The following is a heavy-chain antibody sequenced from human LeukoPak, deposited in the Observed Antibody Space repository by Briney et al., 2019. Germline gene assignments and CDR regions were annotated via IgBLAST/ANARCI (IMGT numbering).Heavy chain of an antibody. Sequence: ASVKVSCKASGYTFTSYYMHWVRQAPGQGLEWMGIINPSGGSTSYAQKFQGRVTMTRDTSTSTVYMELSSLRSENTAVYYCARDRGDSSGYFLYYFDYWGQGTLVTVSS. CDR1: GYTFTSYY. D-gene: IGHD3-22*01. CDR2: INPSGGST. V-gene: IGHV1-46*01. J-gene: IGHJ4*02. CDR3: ARDRGDSSGYFLYYFDY.